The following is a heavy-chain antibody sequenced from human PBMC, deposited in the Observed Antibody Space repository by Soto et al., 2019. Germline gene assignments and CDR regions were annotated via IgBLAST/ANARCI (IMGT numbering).Heavy chain of an antibody. V-gene: IGHV3-30-3*02. CDR2: ISYYGSNK. D-gene: IGHD1-26*01. CDR3: GKGRSYYYYYGVDV. CDR1: GFTFSSYA. J-gene: IGHJ6*02. Sequence: GGSLILSCTVSGFTFSSYAMHWIRQAQDKGLEWVAVISYYGSNKYYADSVKGRRTISRENSTNTLYLQMHSLRAEATAVYYCGKGRSYYYYYGVDVWGQGTTVTVSS.